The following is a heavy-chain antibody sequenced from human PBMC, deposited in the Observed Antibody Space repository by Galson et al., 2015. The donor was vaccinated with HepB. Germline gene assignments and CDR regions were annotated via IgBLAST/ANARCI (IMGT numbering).Heavy chain of an antibody. CDR2: IIPILGIA. Sequence: SVKVSCKASGGTFSSYAISWVRQAPGQGLEWMGRIIPILGIANYAQKFQGRVTITADKSTSTAYMELSSLRSEDTAVYHCARGSYYKALDAFDIWGQGTMVTVSS. CDR1: GGTFSSYA. J-gene: IGHJ3*02. V-gene: IGHV1-69*04. D-gene: IGHD3-10*01. CDR3: ARGSYYKALDAFDI.